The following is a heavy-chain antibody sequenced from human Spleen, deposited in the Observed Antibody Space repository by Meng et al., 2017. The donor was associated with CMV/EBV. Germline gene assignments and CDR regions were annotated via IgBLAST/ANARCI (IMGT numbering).Heavy chain of an antibody. D-gene: IGHD6-19*01. CDR2: INWNGGST. CDR3: ARDYGPGWSNGMDV. Sequence: GGSLRLSCAASGFTFDDYGMIWVRQAPGKGLEWVSGINWNGGSTGYADSVKGRFTISRDNAKNSLYLQMNSLRAEDTALYYCARDYGPGWSNGMDVWGQGTTVTVSS. J-gene: IGHJ6*02. V-gene: IGHV3-20*04. CDR1: GFTFDDYG.